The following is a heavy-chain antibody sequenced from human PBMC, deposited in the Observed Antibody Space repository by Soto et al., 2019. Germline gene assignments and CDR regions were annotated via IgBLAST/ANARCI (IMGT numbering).Heavy chain of an antibody. CDR1: GFRFSDYS. CDR2: ISADGRTT. D-gene: IGHD3-22*01. Sequence: PGGSLRLSCAASGFRFSDYSMSWVRQAPGKGLEWVSVISADGRTTYFADSVKGRFTLSRDNFKDTLYLQMDSLRAEDTAVYHCAKIPTLYYDSSSFYGWFDPWGQGSLVTVSS. CDR3: AKIPTLYYDSSSFYGWFDP. J-gene: IGHJ5*02. V-gene: IGHV3-23*01.